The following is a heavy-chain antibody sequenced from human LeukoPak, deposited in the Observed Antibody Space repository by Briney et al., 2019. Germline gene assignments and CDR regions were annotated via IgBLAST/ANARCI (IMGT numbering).Heavy chain of an antibody. J-gene: IGHJ4*02. V-gene: IGHV4-30-2*03. CDR1: GGSISSGGYS. CDR2: IYHSGST. Sequence: SETLSLTCAVSGGSISSGGYSWSWIRQPPGKGLEWIGYIYHSGSTYYNPSHKSRVTISVDTSKNQFSLKLSSVTAADTAVYYCARRANYVWGSYRPGGSFDYWGQGTLVTVSS. D-gene: IGHD3-16*02. CDR3: ARRANYVWGSYRPGGSFDY.